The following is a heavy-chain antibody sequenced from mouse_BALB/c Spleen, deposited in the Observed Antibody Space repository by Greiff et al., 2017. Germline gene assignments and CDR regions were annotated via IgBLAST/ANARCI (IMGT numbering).Heavy chain of an antibody. CDR2: IDPANGNT. CDR1: GFNIKDTY. V-gene: IGHV14-3*02. J-gene: IGHJ3*01. Sequence: VQLQQSGAELVKPGASVKLSCTASGFNIKDTYMHWVKQRPEQGLEWIGRIDPANGNTKYDPKFQGKATITADTSSNTAYLQLSSLTSEDAAVYYCANWFAYWGQGTLVTVSA. CDR3: ANWFAY.